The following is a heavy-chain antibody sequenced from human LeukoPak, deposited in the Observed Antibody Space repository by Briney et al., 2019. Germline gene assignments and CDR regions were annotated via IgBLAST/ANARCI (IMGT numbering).Heavy chain of an antibody. V-gene: IGHV3-7*01. CDR2: IKQDGSEK. Sequence: GGSLRLSCAASGFVFSSSWMSWVRQTPGKGLEWVANIKQDGSEKYYVDSVKGRFTISRDSAKNSLYLQMNSLRAEDTAVYYCARAIAAAGKGPNDYWGQGTLVTVSS. CDR3: ARAIAAAGKGPNDY. J-gene: IGHJ4*02. CDR1: GFVFSSSW. D-gene: IGHD6-13*01.